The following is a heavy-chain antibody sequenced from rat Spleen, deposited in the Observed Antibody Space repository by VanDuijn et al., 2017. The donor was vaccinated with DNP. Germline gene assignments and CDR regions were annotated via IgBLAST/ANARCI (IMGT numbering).Heavy chain of an antibody. CDR3: ATLTTVRAMDA. D-gene: IGHD1-1*01. Sequence: EVQLVESGGGLVQPGRSLKLSCAASGFIFSNYDMAWVRQAPTKGLEWVASISTSGGSTYYGDSVKGRFTLSRDNAKSTLYLQMDSLRSEDTATYYCATLTTVRAMDAWGQGTSVTVSS. CDR1: GFIFSNYD. J-gene: IGHJ4*01. CDR2: ISTSGGST. V-gene: IGHV5-25*01.